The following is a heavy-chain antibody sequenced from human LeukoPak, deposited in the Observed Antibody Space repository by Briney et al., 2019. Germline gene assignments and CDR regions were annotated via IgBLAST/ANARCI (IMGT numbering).Heavy chain of an antibody. CDR2: INTDGSNT. CDR3: ARDHYGDYSDY. Sequence: GGSLRLSCAASGFTFSSYWMHWVRQAPGKGLLWVSRINTDGSNTFYADSVKGRFTISRDNAKNTLYLQMNSLGAEDTAVYYCARDHYGDYSDYWGQGTLVTVSS. V-gene: IGHV3-74*01. CDR1: GFTFSSYW. J-gene: IGHJ4*02. D-gene: IGHD4-17*01.